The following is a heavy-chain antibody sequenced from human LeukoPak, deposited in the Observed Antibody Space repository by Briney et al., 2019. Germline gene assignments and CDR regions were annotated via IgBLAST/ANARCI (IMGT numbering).Heavy chain of an antibody. V-gene: IGHV1-69*04. CDR2: IIPILGIA. J-gene: IGHJ4*02. CDR3: ARGEAYGSGTVHCDY. CDR1: GGTFSSYA. D-gene: IGHD3-10*01. Sequence: SVKVSCKASGGTFSSYAISWVRQAPGQGLEWMGRIIPILGIANYAQKFQGRVTITADKSTSTAYMELSSLRSEDTAVYYCARGEAYGSGTVHCDYWGQGALVTVSS.